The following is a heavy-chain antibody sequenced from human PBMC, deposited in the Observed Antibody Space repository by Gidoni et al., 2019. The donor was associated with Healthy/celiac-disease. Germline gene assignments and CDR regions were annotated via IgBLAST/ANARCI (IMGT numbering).Heavy chain of an antibody. CDR3: ARGTATYYYDSSGYYPAYFDY. CDR1: GGSISSYY. Sequence: QVQLQESGPGLVKPSETLSLTCTVSGGSISSYYWSWIRQPAGKGLEWIGRIYTSGSTNYNPSLKSRVTMSVDTSKNQFSLKLSSVTAADTAVYYCARGTATYYYDSSGYYPAYFDYWGQGTLVTVSS. V-gene: IGHV4-4*07. J-gene: IGHJ4*02. CDR2: IYTSGST. D-gene: IGHD3-22*01.